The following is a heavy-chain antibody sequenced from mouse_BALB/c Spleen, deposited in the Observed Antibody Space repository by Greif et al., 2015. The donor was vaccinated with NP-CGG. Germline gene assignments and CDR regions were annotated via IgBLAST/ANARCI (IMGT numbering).Heavy chain of an antibody. CDR2: ISSGGSYT. V-gene: IGHV5-9-4*01. CDR3: ARAHYYGSSYAMDY. D-gene: IGHD1-1*01. Sequence: EVQGVESGGGLVKPGGSLKLSCAASGFTFSSYAMSWVRQSPEKRLEWVAEISSGGSYTYYPDTVTGRFTISRDNAKNTLYLEMSSLRSEDTAMYYCARAHYYGSSYAMDYWGQGTSVTVSS. CDR1: GFTFSSYA. J-gene: IGHJ4*01.